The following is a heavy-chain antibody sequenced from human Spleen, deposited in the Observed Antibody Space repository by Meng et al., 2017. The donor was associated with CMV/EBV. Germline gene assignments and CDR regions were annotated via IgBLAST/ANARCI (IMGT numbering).Heavy chain of an antibody. D-gene: IGHD2-2*02. Sequence: SVKVSCKASGYTFTNYGVSWVRQAPGQGLEWMGGIIPMYDIPNYAQKFQGRVTITADKSTSTAYMELSSLRSEDTAVYYCARFPARPTSCSSTSCYTGWFDPWGQGTLVTVSS. V-gene: IGHV1-69*10. CDR2: IIPMYDIP. CDR3: ARFPARPTSCSSTSCYTGWFDP. J-gene: IGHJ5*02. CDR1: GYTFTNYG.